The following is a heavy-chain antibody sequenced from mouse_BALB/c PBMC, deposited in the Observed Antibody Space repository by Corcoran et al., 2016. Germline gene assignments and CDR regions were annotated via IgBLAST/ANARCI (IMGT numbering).Heavy chain of an antibody. V-gene: IGHV1S136*01. D-gene: IGHD2-10*02. CDR1: GYTFTSYV. CDR2: INPYNDGT. CDR3: AREYGNCWLAY. Sequence: EVQLQQSGPGLVKPGASVKMSCKASGYTFTSYVLHWVKQKPGQGLEWIGYINPYNDGTKYNEKFKGKATLTSDKSSSTAYMELSSLTSEDSAVYYCAREYGNCWLAYWGQGSLVTVSA. J-gene: IGHJ3*01.